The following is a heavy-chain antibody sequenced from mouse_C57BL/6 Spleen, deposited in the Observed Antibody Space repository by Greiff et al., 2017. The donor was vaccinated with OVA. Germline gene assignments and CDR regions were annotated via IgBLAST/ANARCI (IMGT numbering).Heavy chain of an antibody. CDR2: ISSGGDYI. CDR1: GFTFSSYA. V-gene: IGHV5-9-1*02. D-gene: IGHD2-5*01. J-gene: IGHJ2*01. Sequence: EVQGVESGEGLVKPGGSLKLSCAASGFTFSSYAMSWVRQTPEKRLEWVAYISSGGDYIYYADTVKGRFTISRDNARNTLYLQMSSLKSEDTAMYYCTREEIYSTYFDYWGQGTTLTVSS. CDR3: TREEIYSTYFDY.